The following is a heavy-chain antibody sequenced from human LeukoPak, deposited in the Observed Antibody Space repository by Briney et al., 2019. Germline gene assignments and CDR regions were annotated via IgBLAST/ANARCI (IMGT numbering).Heavy chain of an antibody. CDR2: IYYSGST. V-gene: IGHV4-59*01. D-gene: IGHD5-12*01. CDR1: GVSISSYY. J-gene: IGHJ4*02. CDR3: ARSPTRYSGYKFDY. Sequence: SETLSLTCTVSGVSISSYYWSWIRQPPGKGLEWIGYIYYSGSTDYNPSLKSRVTISVDTSKNQFSPKLSSVTAADTAVYYCARSPTRYSGYKFDYWGQGTLVTVSS.